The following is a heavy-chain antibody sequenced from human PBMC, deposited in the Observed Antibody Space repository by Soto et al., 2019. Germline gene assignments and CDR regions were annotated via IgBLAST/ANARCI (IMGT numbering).Heavy chain of an antibody. CDR1: GFTFSSYG. CDR2: IWYDGSNK. V-gene: IGHV3-33*01. J-gene: IGHJ3*02. Sequence: GGSLRLSCAASGFTFSSYGMHWVRQAPGKGLEWVAVIWYDGSNKYYADSVKGRFTISRDNSKSTLYLQMNSLRAEDTAVYYCQRLIPDYYDSSGYHDASDIWGQGTMVTVSS. CDR3: QRLIPDYYDSSGYHDASDI. D-gene: IGHD3-22*01.